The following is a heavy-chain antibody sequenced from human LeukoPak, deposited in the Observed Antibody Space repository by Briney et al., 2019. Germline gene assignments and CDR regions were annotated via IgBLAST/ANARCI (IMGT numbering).Heavy chain of an antibody. Sequence: GGSLRLSCAASGFTFSDYYMSWIRQVPGKGLGWVSYISSTTTYTYYADSVKGRFTISRDNAKNSLYLQMNSLRPEDTAVYYCARDIVATSHEYWGQGILVTVSS. V-gene: IGHV3-11*06. CDR3: ARDIVATSHEY. J-gene: IGHJ4*02. CDR2: ISSTTTYT. CDR1: GFTFSDYY. D-gene: IGHD5-12*01.